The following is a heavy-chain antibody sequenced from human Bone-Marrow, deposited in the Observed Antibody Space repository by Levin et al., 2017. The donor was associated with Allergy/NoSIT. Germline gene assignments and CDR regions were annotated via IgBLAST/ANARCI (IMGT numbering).Heavy chain of an antibody. D-gene: IGHD6-13*01. CDR3: AKDRGSSSWYYFDY. J-gene: IGHJ4*02. CDR2: ISWNSGSI. CDR1: GFTFDDYA. V-gene: IGHV3-9*01. Sequence: GGSLRLSCAASGFTFDDYAMHWVRQAPGKGLEWVSGISWNSGSIGYADSVKGRFTISRDNAKNSLYLQMNSLRAEDTALYYCAKDRGSSSWYYFDYWGQGTLVTVSS.